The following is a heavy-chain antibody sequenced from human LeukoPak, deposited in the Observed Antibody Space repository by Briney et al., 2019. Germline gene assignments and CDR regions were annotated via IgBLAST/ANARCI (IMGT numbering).Heavy chain of an antibody. CDR1: GGSISSYY. CDR2: VYYSGST. V-gene: IGHV4-59*01. Sequence: SETLSLTCTVSGGSISSYYWSWIRQPPGKGLEWIGYVYYSGSTNYNPSLKSRVTISVDTSKNQFSLKLSSVTAADTAVYYCARVRVSSSSHPWYFDYWGQGTLATVSS. CDR3: ARVRVSSSSHPWYFDY. J-gene: IGHJ4*02. D-gene: IGHD6-19*01.